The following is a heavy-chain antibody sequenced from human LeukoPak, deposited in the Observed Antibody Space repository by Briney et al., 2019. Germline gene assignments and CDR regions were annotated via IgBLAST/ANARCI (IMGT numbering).Heavy chain of an antibody. V-gene: IGHV3-48*03. J-gene: IGHJ3*02. D-gene: IGHD2-21*02. CDR3: ARADCGGDCYAFDI. CDR2: IRSSGSTI. Sequence: GGPLRLSCAASGFTFSSYERNWVRQAPGRGLERVSHIRSSGSTIYYADPVKGRFTISRDNAKNSLYLQMNSLRAEDTAVYYCARADCGGDCYAFDIWGQGTMVTVSS. CDR1: GFTFSSYE.